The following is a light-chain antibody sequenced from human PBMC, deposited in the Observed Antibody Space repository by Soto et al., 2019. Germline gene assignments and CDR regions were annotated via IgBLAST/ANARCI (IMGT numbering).Light chain of an antibody. CDR3: QQYNIWPQT. CDR2: GAS. J-gene: IGKJ1*01. V-gene: IGKV3-15*01. Sequence: VMTQSPATLSVSPGERATLSCRASQSLRSSLAWYQQKPGQAPRLLIYGASTRATGTPARFSGSGSGTEFTLTISSLQSEDFAVYFCQQYNIWPQTFGQGTKVEIK. CDR1: QSLRSS.